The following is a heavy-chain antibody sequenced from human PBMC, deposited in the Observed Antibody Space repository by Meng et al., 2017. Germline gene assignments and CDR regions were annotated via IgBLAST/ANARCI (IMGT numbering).Heavy chain of an antibody. V-gene: IGHV3-30*16. Sequence: QGQVVEPWGAVVPPGRSLTLSCAASGFIFSNYEMHWVRQAPGKGLEWVACITKDGSRKYYLGSVRGRFTISRDNSKNTLYLEMNSLRSEDTALYYCARDFDYWGQGTLVTVSS. J-gene: IGHJ4*02. CDR1: GFIFSNYE. CDR3: ARDFDY. CDR2: ITKDGSRK.